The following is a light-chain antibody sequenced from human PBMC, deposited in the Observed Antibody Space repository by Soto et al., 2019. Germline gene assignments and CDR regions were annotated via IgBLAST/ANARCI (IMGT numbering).Light chain of an antibody. J-gene: IGLJ2*01. CDR1: SSNIGTNT. V-gene: IGLV1-44*01. CDR2: NNH. CDR3: AAWDDSLNGVV. Sequence: QSVLTQPPSASGTPGHRVTISCSGSSSNIGTNTVNWYQQLPGTAPELLIYNNHQRPSGVPDRFSGSKSGASTSLAISGLQSEDEADYYCAAWDDSLNGVVFGGGTKLTVL.